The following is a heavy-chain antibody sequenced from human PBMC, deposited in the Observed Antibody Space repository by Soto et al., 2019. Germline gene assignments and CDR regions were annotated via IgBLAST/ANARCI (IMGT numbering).Heavy chain of an antibody. Sequence: QVQLVQSGAEVKKPGASVKVSCKASGFTVTNFDINWVRQATGQGLEWMEWMNLNSGNTGYAQKFRDRVTMTRNSSISTAYMELSNLRSEDTAVYYCSKGYAMDFWGQGTTVTVSS. CDR2: MNLNSGNT. CDR3: SKGYAMDF. J-gene: IGHJ6*02. V-gene: IGHV1-8*01. CDR1: GFTVTNFD.